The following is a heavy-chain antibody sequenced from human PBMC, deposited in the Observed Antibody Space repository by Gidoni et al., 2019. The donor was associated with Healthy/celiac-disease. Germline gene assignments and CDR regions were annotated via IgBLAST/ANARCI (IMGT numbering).Heavy chain of an antibody. CDR3: ARDYITMVRGDYYYYGMDV. CDR1: GGSISSSSSY. CDR2: IYYSGST. J-gene: IGHJ6*02. Sequence: QLQLQESGPGLVKPSETLSLTCTVSGGSISSSSSYWGWIRQPPGKGLEWIGSIYYSGSTYYNPSLKSRVTISVDTSKNQFSLKLSSVTAADTAVYYCARDYITMVRGDYYYYGMDVWGQGTTVTVSS. V-gene: IGHV4-39*07. D-gene: IGHD3-10*01.